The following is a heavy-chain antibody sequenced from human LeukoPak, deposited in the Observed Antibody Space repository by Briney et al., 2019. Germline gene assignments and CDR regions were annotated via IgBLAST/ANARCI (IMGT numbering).Heavy chain of an antibody. V-gene: IGHV3-9*01. D-gene: IGHD6-19*01. Sequence: GGSLRLSCVASGFTFDDYAMHWVRQAPGKGLEWVSSINWNTGSIHYADSVKGRFTISRDNAEKSLYLQMNSLRAEDTALYYCAKDIGPGIAVADYYFDYWGQGTPVTVSS. CDR2: INWNTGSI. J-gene: IGHJ4*02. CDR3: AKDIGPGIAVADYYFDY. CDR1: GFTFDDYA.